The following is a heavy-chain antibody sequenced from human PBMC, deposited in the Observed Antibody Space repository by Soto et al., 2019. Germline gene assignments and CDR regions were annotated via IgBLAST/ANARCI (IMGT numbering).Heavy chain of an antibody. CDR3: ARGIGLTYCSGGSCYSNYYFYMDV. V-gene: IGHV1-69*02. D-gene: IGHD2-15*01. J-gene: IGHJ6*03. Sequence: SVKVSCKASGGTFSSYTISWVRQAPGQGLEWMGRIIPILGIANYAQKFQGRVTITADKSTSTAYMELSSLRSEDTAVYYCARGIGLTYCSGGSCYSNYYFYMDVWGKGTTVTVSS. CDR2: IIPILGIA. CDR1: GGTFSSYT.